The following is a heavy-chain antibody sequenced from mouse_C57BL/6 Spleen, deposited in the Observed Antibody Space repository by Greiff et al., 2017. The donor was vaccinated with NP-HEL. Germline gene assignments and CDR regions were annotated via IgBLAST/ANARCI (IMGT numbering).Heavy chain of an antibody. J-gene: IGHJ4*01. D-gene: IGHD1-1*02. CDR3: ARVLSYYAMDY. V-gene: IGHV5-6*01. CDR2: ISSGGSYT. CDR1: GFTFSSYG. Sequence: EVKLMESGGDLVKPGGSLKLSCAASGFTFSSYGMSWVRQTPDQRLEWVATISSGGSYTYYPDSVKGRFTISRDNAKNTLYLQMSSLKSEDTAMYYCARVLSYYAMDYWGQGTSVTVSS.